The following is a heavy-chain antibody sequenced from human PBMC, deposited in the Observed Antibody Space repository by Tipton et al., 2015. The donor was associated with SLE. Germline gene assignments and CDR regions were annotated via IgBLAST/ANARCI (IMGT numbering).Heavy chain of an antibody. J-gene: IGHJ4*02. CDR2: LHYSGRS. CDR1: GDSITSGSYY. V-gene: IGHV4-39*07. CDR3: ARRPANNSQFDY. D-gene: IGHD2-15*01. Sequence: TLSLTCSVSGDSITSGSYYWVWIRQAPGKGLEWIGRLHYSGRSYYNPSLKSRVTISLDTSRTQFSLKVTSVTAADTAVYYCARRPANNSQFDYWGQGMLVTVPS.